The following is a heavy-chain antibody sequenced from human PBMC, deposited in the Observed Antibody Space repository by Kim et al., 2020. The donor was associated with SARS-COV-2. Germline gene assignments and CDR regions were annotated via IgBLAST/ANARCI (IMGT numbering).Heavy chain of an antibody. CDR3: ARDLGYCSGGSCRNWFDP. J-gene: IGHJ5*02. Sequence: KGRFTISRDNSKNTLYLQMNSLRAEDTAVYYCARDLGYCSGGSCRNWFDPWGQGTLVTVSS. D-gene: IGHD2-15*01. V-gene: IGHV3-30*07.